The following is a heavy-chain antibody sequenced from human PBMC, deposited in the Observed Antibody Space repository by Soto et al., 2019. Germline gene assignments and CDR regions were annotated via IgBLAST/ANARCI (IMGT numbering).Heavy chain of an antibody. Sequence: EVHLLESGGGLVQPGGSLRLSCAASGFTFVTYVMAWVRQAPRKGLEWVSSISGAGSGTYYADSGQGRFTISRDNPKNVLYIQMNSLTAEATAVYYCGKLLDGGGTDYWGRGTLVTVSS. V-gene: IGHV3-23*01. D-gene: IGHD2-15*01. CDR1: GFTFVTYV. CDR3: GKLLDGGGTDY. CDR2: ISGAGSGT. J-gene: IGHJ4*02.